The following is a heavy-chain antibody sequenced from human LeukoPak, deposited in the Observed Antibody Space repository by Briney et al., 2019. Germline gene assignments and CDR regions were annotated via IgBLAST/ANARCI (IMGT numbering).Heavy chain of an antibody. Sequence: SETLSLTCSVSGGSISSSSSYWGWIRQPPGKGLEWIGSIYYSGSSFDNPALKSRVTISVDTSKNQFSLRLSSVTAAHTAVYYCARHRSGWLQSSFYYWGQGTLVTVSS. CDR3: ARHRSGWLQSSFYY. D-gene: IGHD5-24*01. CDR1: GGSISSSSSY. CDR2: IYYSGSS. J-gene: IGHJ4*02. V-gene: IGHV4-39*01.